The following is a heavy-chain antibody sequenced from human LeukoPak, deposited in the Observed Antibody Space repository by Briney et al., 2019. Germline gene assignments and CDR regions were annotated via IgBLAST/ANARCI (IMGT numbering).Heavy chain of an antibody. CDR2: IYYSGSS. J-gene: IGHJ5*02. V-gene: IGHV4-59*01. Sequence: SETLPLTCSVSGGTISSNYWSWIRQPPGKGLEWIGYIYYSGSSNYNPSLQSRGTISVDTSKTQFSLKLRSVTAAATGVYYCARTYYDSSGYSAYNWFDPWGQGTLVTVSS. CDR1: GGTISSNY. CDR3: ARTYYDSSGYSAYNWFDP. D-gene: IGHD3-22*01.